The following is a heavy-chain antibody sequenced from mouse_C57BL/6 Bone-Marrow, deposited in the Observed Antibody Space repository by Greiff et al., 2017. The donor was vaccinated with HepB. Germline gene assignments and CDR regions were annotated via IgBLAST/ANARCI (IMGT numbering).Heavy chain of an antibody. CDR3: ARVTLITTVGGDY. J-gene: IGHJ2*01. D-gene: IGHD1-1*01. V-gene: IGHV1-82*01. CDR2: IYPGDGDT. CDR1: GYAFSSSW. Sequence: QVQLKESGPELVKPGASVKISCKASGYAFSSSWMNWVKQRPGKGLEWIGRIYPGDGDTNYNGKFKGKATLTADKSSSTAYMQLSSLTSEDSAVYFCARVTLITTVGGDYWGQGTTLTVSS.